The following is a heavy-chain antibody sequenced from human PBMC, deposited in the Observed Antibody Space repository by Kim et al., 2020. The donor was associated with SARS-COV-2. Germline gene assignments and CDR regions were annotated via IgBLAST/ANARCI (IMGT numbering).Heavy chain of an antibody. CDR3: AYRSSGYVDY. CDR2: TA. J-gene: IGHJ4*02. Sequence: TANYAQKYQGRVTITADESTSTAYMELSSLRSEDTAVYYCAYRSSGYVDYWGQGTLVTVSS. V-gene: IGHV1-69*01. D-gene: IGHD3-22*01.